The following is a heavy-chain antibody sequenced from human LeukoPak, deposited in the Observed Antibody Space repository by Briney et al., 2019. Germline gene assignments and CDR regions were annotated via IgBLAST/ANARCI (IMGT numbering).Heavy chain of an antibody. CDR2: ISYDGSNK. D-gene: IGHD5-24*01. J-gene: IGHJ4*02. V-gene: IGHV3-30*04. CDR3: ASLRMATALFDY. Sequence: PGGSLRLSCAASGFTFSSYAMHWVRQAPGKGLEWVAVISYDGSNKYYADSVEGRFTISRDNSKNTLYLQMNSLSAEDTAVYSCASLRMATALFDYWGQETLVTVSS. CDR1: GFTFSSYA.